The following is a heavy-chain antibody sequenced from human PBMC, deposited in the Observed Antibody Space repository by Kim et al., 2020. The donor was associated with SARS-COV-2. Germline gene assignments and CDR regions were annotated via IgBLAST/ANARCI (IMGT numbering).Heavy chain of an antibody. CDR2: IHPSGST. Sequence: SETLSLTCAVSGGSFSGYYWSWIRQAPGKGLEWIGEIHPSGSTSYNPSLSSRVTISGDTSKSQMSLKLSSVTAADTAAYYCARGQDTAKTGYWGQGTLVT. J-gene: IGHJ4*02. CDR1: GGSFSGYY. CDR3: ARGQDTAKTGY. D-gene: IGHD5-18*01. V-gene: IGHV4-34*01.